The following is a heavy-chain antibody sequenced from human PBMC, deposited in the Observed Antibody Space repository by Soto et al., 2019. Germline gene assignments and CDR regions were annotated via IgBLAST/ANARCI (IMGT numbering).Heavy chain of an antibody. V-gene: IGHV3-7*05. CDR1: GFTFSSYW. CDR3: AKIKRDFDY. J-gene: IGHJ4*02. Sequence: EVQLVESGGGLVQPGGSLRLSCAASGFTFSSYWMSWVRQAPGKGLEWVANIKQDGSEKYYVDSVKGRFTISRDNAKNSLYVQMNSLRAEDRAVYYCAKIKRDFDYWGQGTLVTVSS. CDR2: IKQDGSEK.